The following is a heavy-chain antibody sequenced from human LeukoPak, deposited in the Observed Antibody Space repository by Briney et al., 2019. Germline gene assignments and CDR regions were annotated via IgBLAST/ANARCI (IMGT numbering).Heavy chain of an antibody. D-gene: IGHD3-22*01. J-gene: IGHJ4*02. CDR2: INSDGSNT. CDR3: AKDRFAVMVKGSFVDD. Sequence: QPGGSLRLSCAASGFTFSSFWMHWVRQAPGKGLVWVSRINSDGSNTNYADSVKGRFTISRDNSKNSLYLQMNSLRTEDTALYYCAKDRFAVMVKGSFVDDWGLGTLVTVSS. CDR1: GFTFSSFW. V-gene: IGHV3-74*01.